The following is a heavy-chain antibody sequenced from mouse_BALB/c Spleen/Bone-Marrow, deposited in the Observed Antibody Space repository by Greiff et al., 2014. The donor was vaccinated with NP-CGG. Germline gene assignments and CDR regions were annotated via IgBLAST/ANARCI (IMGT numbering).Heavy chain of an antibody. J-gene: IGHJ3*01. Sequence: EVQLQQSGPGLVKPSQSLSLTCSVTGYSITSGYYWNWIRQSPGNKLEWMGYISYDGSNNYNPSLKNRISITRDTSKNQFFLKLNSVTTEDTATYYCARGGYDGRGFAYWGQGTLVTVSA. D-gene: IGHD2-14*01. CDR1: GYSITSGYY. V-gene: IGHV3-6*02. CDR2: ISYDGSN. CDR3: ARGGYDGRGFAY.